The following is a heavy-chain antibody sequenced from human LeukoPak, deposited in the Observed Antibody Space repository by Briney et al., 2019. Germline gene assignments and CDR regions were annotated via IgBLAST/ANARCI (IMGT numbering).Heavy chain of an antibody. CDR2: IIPIFGTA. Sequence: ASVKVSCKASGGTFSSYAISGVRQAPGQGLEWMGGIIPIFGTANYAQKFQGRVTITADESTSTAYMELSSLRSEDTAVYYCARGGFGLAAAGRSNYWYFDLWGRGTLVTVSS. J-gene: IGHJ2*01. V-gene: IGHV1-69*13. CDR3: ARGGFGLAAAGRSNYWYFDL. D-gene: IGHD6-13*01. CDR1: GGTFSSYA.